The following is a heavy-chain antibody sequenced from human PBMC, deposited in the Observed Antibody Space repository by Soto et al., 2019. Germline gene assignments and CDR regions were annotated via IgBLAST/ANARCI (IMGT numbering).Heavy chain of an antibody. J-gene: IGHJ4*02. Sequence: QLQLVQSGAEAKKPGASVKVSCKASGYTFPTSTISWVRQAPGQGLEWMGWIKAYSGNTNYAQKLQGRVTMTTDTSTNTAYMELRSLPTADTAIYYCAIADYGDDDYWGQGTLVTVSS. V-gene: IGHV1-18*01. CDR1: GYTFPTST. CDR2: IKAYSGNT. D-gene: IGHD4-17*01. CDR3: AIADYGDDDY.